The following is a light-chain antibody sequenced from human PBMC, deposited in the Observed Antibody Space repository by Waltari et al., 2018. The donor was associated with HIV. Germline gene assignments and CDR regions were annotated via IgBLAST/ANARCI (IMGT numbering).Light chain of an antibody. J-gene: IGKJ2*01. CDR3: QQYNKWPYT. CDR1: PSVSGD. Sequence: EIVMTQSPATLSGSPGERATLSCRASPSVSGDLAWYQQTPGQVPRLLIYGASTRATGIPARLSGSGSATEFSLTISSLQSEDFAVYYCQQYNKWPYTFGQGTKLEIK. CDR2: GAS. V-gene: IGKV3-15*01.